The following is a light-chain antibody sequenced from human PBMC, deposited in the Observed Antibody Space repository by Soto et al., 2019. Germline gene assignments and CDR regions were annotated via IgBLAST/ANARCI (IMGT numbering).Light chain of an antibody. Sequence: SVLTQPPSASGTPGQRVTISCSGSSSNIGSNTVNWYQQLPGTAPKLLIYSNNQRPSGVPDRFSGSKSGTSASLTISGLQSEDEADYYCAAWDDSLNGQVVFGAGTKVTVL. CDR1: SSNIGSNT. CDR3: AAWDDSLNGQVV. CDR2: SNN. J-gene: IGLJ2*01. V-gene: IGLV1-44*01.